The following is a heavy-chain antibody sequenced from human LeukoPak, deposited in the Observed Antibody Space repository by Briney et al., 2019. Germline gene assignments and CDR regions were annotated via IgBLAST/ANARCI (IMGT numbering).Heavy chain of an antibody. V-gene: IGHV3-7*01. Sequence: GGSLRLSCAASGFTFSRYWMSWVRQAPGKGLEWVANIKQDGSEKYYADSVKGRFTISRDNAKNSLYLQMNSLRAEDTAVYYCAREEGGGFAYWGQGTLVTVSS. J-gene: IGHJ4*02. CDR1: GFTFSRYW. D-gene: IGHD2-15*01. CDR2: IKQDGSEK. CDR3: AREEGGGFAY.